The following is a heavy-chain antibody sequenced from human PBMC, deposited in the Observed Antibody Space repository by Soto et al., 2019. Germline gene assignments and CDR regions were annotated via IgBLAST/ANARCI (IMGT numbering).Heavy chain of an antibody. D-gene: IGHD4-17*01. CDR3: ARVGGDYVGEFDY. J-gene: IGHJ4*02. CDR1: GFTFSSYS. CDR2: ISSSSSTI. V-gene: IGHV3-48*01. Sequence: GGSLRLSCAASGFTFSSYSMNWVRQAPGKGLEWVSYISSSSSTIYYADSVKGRFTISRDNAKNSLYLQMNSLRAEDTAVYYCARVGGDYVGEFDYWGQGTLVTVSS.